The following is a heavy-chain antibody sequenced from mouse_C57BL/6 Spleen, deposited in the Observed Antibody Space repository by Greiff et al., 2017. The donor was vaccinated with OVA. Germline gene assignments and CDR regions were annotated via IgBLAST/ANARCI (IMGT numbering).Heavy chain of an antibody. J-gene: IGHJ4*01. CDR2: IYPGSGST. CDR1: GYTFTSYW. Sequence: QVQLQQPGAELVKPGASVKMSCKASGYTFTSYWITWVKQRPGQGLEWIGDIYPGSGSTNYNEKFKSKATLTVYTSSSTAYMQLGSLTSEDSAVYDGASGSYYGNYEDYAMDYWGQGTSVTVSS. CDR3: ASGSYYGNYEDYAMDY. V-gene: IGHV1-55*01. D-gene: IGHD2-10*01.